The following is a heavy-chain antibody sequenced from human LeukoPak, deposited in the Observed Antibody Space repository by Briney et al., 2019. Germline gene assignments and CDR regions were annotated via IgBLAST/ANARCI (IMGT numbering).Heavy chain of an antibody. Sequence: GGSLRLSCAAAGFTFSSYGMSWVRQAPGKGLGWVSTISGSGGSTYYADSVKGRFTISRDNSKNTLSLQMNSLRAEDTAVYYCAKRAGSGWLLDYWGQGTLVTVSS. CDR1: GFTFSSYG. CDR3: AKRAGSGWLLDY. J-gene: IGHJ4*02. CDR2: ISGSGGST. V-gene: IGHV3-23*01. D-gene: IGHD6-19*01.